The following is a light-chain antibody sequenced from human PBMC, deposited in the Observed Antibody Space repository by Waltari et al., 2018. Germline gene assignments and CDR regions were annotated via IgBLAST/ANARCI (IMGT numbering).Light chain of an antibody. CDR3: QMYVRLPVT. CDR2: DAS. Sequence: EIVLTQSPGTLSVSPGERATLACRASQSVGRSLAWYQQKPGQAPRLLIYDASKRATGIPERVSGSGSGTDFSLTISRLEPEDFAVYYCQMYVRLPVTFGQGTKVEIK. CDR1: QSVGRS. J-gene: IGKJ1*01. V-gene: IGKV3-20*01.